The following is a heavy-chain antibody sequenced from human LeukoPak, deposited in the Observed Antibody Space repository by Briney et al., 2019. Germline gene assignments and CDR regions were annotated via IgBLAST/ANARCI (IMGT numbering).Heavy chain of an antibody. CDR3: AVAGSRYFDY. V-gene: IGHV3-21*01. Sequence: GGSLRLSCAASGFRLSSYAVNWVRQAPGKGLEWVSSISSGSSYIYYADSVKGRFTISRDNAKNSLYLQMNSLRAEDTAVYYCAVAGSRYFDYWGQGTLVTVSS. D-gene: IGHD6-19*01. CDR1: GFRLSSYA. J-gene: IGHJ4*02. CDR2: ISSGSSYI.